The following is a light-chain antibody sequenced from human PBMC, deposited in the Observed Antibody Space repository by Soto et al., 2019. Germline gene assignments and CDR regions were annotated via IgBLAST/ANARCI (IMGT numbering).Light chain of an antibody. CDR2: GAS. CDR1: QSVSSSY. J-gene: IGKJ5*01. V-gene: IGKV3-20*01. CDR3: QQYGSSP. Sequence: EIVLTQSPGTLSLSPGERATLSCRASQSVSSSYLAWYQQKPGQAPRLLIYGASSRATGIPDRFSGSGSGKDFTLTISRLEPADFAVYYCQQYGSSPFGQGTRLEIK.